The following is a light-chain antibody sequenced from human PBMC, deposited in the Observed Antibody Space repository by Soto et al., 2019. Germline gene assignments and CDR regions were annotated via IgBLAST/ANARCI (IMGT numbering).Light chain of an antibody. CDR2: AAS. V-gene: IGKV1-39*01. CDR1: QPISSY. J-gene: IGKJ1*01. Sequence: DIQMTQSPPTLSASVGDRVTITCRASQPISSYLNWYQQKPGKAPKLLIYAASSLQSGVPSRFSGSGSGTDFTLTISSLQPEDFATYYCQQSYSTPGTFGQGTKVDIK. CDR3: QQSYSTPGT.